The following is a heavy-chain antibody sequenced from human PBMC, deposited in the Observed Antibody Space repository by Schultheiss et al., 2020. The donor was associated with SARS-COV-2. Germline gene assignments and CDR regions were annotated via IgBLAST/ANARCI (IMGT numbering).Heavy chain of an antibody. Sequence: GGSLRLSCAASGFTFSSYAMHWVRQAQGKGLEWVAVISYDGSNKYYADSVKGRFTISRDNSKNTLYLQMNSLRAEDTAVYYCARDQSGSYHYGMDVWGQGTTVTVSS. J-gene: IGHJ6*02. CDR3: ARDQSGSYHYGMDV. V-gene: IGHV3-30*01. CDR1: GFTFSSYA. D-gene: IGHD1-26*01. CDR2: ISYDGSNK.